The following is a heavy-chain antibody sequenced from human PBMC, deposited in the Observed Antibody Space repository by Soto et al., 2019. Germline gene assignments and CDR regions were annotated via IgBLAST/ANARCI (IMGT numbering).Heavy chain of an antibody. Sequence: PGGSLRLSCAAFGFTFSSYGMHWVRQAPGKGLEGGGGIWYEGSNKYYADSVKGRFTISRDNSKNTLYLQMNSLRAEDTAVYYCARDPTLNSSSWYLDCFDPWGQGTLVTVSS. CDR1: GFTFSSYG. J-gene: IGHJ5*02. V-gene: IGHV3-33*01. CDR3: ARDPTLNSSSWYLDCFDP. CDR2: IWYEGSNK. D-gene: IGHD6-13*01.